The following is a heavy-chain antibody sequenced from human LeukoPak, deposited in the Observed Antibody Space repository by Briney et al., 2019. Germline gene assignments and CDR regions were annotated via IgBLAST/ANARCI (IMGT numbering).Heavy chain of an antibody. CDR3: ARMEVA. CDR2: ISSDGITT. J-gene: IGHJ3*01. CDR1: GFTFSSSW. V-gene: IGHV3-74*01. Sequence: GGSLRLSCAASGFTFSSSWMHWVREVPGKGLVWVSRISSDGITTTYADSVTGRFTISRDNAKNTVYLQMNSLRAEDTAVYYCARMEVAWSQGTIVTVSS. D-gene: IGHD3-3*01.